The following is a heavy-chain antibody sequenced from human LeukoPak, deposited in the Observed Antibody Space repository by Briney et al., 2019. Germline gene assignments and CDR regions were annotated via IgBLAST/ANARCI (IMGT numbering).Heavy chain of an antibody. J-gene: IGHJ6*03. D-gene: IGHD3-22*01. Sequence: ASETLRLACTVSGGSISSYYWSWIRQPPGKGLEWIGYIYYSGSTNYNPSLKSRVTISVDTSKNQFALKLSPVTAADTAVYYCARNPVYYYDSSGYPLYYYYYMDVWAKGTTITASS. V-gene: IGHV4-59*01. CDR2: IYYSGST. CDR3: ARNPVYYYDSSGYPLYYYYYMDV. CDR1: GGSISSYY.